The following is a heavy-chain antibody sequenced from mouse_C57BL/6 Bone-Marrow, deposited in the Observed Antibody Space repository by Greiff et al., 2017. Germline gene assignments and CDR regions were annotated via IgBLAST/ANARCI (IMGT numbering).Heavy chain of an antibody. CDR3: ARGSSYVDDY. V-gene: IGHV3-6*01. CDR1: GYSITSGYY. Sequence: EVKLMESGPGLVKPSQSLSLTCSVTGYSITSGYYWNWIRQFPGNKLEWMGYISYDGSNNYNPSLKNRISITRDTSKNQFFLKLNSVTTEDTATYYCARGSSYVDDYWGQGTTLTVSS. D-gene: IGHD1-1*01. CDR2: ISYDGSN. J-gene: IGHJ2*01.